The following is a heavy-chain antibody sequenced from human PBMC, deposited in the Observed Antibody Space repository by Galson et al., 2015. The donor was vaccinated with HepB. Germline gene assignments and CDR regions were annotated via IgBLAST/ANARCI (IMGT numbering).Heavy chain of an antibody. D-gene: IGHD4-11*01. CDR3: AHRRWRNFGWDGGPFDY. V-gene: IGHV2-5*02. CDR2: IYWDDDK. Sequence: PALVKPTQTLTLTCSFSGFSLTSSPVGVGWVRQSPGKALEWLAFIYWDDDKRYSPSLGSRLTITKDTSKNQVVLTMTNMDPVDTGTYYCAHRRWRNFGWDGGPFDYWGQGALVTVSA. J-gene: IGHJ4*02. CDR1: GFSLTSSPVG.